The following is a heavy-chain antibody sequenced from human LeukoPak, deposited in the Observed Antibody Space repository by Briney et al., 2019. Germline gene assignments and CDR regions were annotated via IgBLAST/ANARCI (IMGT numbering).Heavy chain of an antibody. CDR2: IFYIGST. Sequence: SETLSLTCTVSSGSISTSNYYWGWVRQPPGKALEWIGNIFYIGSTYYSPSLKSRVTISLDTSKNQFSLKLSSVTAADTAVYYCARHRHYDYVWGSYSALPSLYYFDYWGQGTLVTVSS. J-gene: IGHJ4*02. D-gene: IGHD3-16*01. CDR1: SGSISTSNYY. V-gene: IGHV4-39*01. CDR3: ARHRHYDYVWGSYSALPSLYYFDY.